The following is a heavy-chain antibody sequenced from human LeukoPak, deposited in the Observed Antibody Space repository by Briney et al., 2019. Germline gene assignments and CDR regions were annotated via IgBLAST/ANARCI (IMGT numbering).Heavy chain of an antibody. CDR2: IYYSGST. V-gene: IGHV4-39*07. J-gene: IGHJ1*01. Sequence: SETLSLTCTVSGGSISSSSYYWGWIRQPPGKGLEWIGSIYYSGSTYYNPSLKSRVTISVDTSKNQFSLKLSSVTAADTAVYYCARDSSRIYQHWGQGTLVTVSS. CDR1: GGSISSSSYY. D-gene: IGHD6-13*01. CDR3: ARDSSRIYQH.